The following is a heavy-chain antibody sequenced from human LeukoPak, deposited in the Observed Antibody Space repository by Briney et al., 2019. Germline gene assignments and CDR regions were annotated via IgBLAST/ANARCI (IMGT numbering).Heavy chain of an antibody. J-gene: IGHJ4*02. V-gene: IGHV4-34*01. CDR1: GGSFSGYY. CDR3: ARVGYGGYGVLDY. D-gene: IGHD5-12*01. CDR2: INHSGST. Sequence: SDTLSLTCAVYGGSFSGYYWSWIRQPPGKGLEWIGEINHSGSTNYNPSLKSRVTISVDTSKSQFSLKLSSVSAADTAVYYCARVGYGGYGVLDYWGQGTLVSISS.